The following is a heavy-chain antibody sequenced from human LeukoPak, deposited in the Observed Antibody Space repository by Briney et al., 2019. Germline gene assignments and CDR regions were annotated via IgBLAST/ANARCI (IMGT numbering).Heavy chain of an antibody. CDR1: GFTFSSYG. J-gene: IGHJ4*02. D-gene: IGHD3-10*01. V-gene: IGHV3-30*02. Sequence: GGSLRLSCAASGFTFSSYGMHWVRQAPGKGLEWVAFIRFDGSKKYFADSVKGRFTISRDNSKNTLSLQMNSLRAEDTAVYYCATGSLVRGTYYFDYWAREPWSPSPQ. CDR2: IRFDGSKK. CDR3: ATGSLVRGTYYFDY.